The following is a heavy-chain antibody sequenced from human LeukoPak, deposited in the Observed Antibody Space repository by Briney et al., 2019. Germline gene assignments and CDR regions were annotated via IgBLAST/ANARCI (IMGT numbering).Heavy chain of an antibody. V-gene: IGHV3-30*02. CDR3: AKVNDYGDYVSFDY. Sequence: GGSLRLSCAASGFTFSSYGMHWVRQAPGKGLEWVAFIRYDGSNKYYADSVKGRFTISRDNSKNTLYLQMNSLRAEDTAVYYCAKVNDYGDYVSFDYWGQGTLVTVSS. CDR1: GFTFSSYG. CDR2: IRYDGSNK. J-gene: IGHJ4*02. D-gene: IGHD4-17*01.